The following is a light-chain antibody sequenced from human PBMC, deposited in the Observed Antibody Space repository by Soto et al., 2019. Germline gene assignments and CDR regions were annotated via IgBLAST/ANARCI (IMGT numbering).Light chain of an antibody. CDR3: QQSFITPPLT. J-gene: IGKJ4*01. Sequence: DIQMTQSPSSLSASIGDIITITCRASQSISTYLNWYQQKHGKAPKLLIYGSSTLQNGVPSRFSGSGSATDYTLTISGLQPDDFATYYCQQSFITPPLTFGGGTKVEMK. V-gene: IGKV1-39*01. CDR2: GSS. CDR1: QSISTY.